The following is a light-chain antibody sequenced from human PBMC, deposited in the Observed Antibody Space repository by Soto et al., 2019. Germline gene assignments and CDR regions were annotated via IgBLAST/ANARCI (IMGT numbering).Light chain of an antibody. CDR1: QSVSNY. J-gene: IGKJ2*01. V-gene: IGKV3-11*01. Sequence: EIVLTQSPATLSLSPGERATLSCRASQSVSNYLAWYQQKPGQAPRLLIYDASNRATAIPDRFSGSGSGTDSTLPISSLGPEVFEFYSCLRRGSGPRTLGRGTRLEIK. CDR3: LRRGSGPRT. CDR2: DAS.